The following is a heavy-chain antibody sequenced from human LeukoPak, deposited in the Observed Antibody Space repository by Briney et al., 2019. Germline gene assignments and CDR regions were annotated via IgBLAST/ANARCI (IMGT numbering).Heavy chain of an antibody. V-gene: IGHV4-39*07. J-gene: IGHJ4*02. Sequence: KPSQTLPLTCTVSSGSISSSSYYWGWIRQPPGKGLEWIGSIYYSGSTYYNPSLKSRVTISVDTSKNQFSLKLSSVTAADTAVYYCARSSRELADSLDYWGQGTLVTVSS. CDR2: IYYSGST. CDR3: ARSSRELADSLDY. D-gene: IGHD1-26*01. CDR1: SGSISSSSYY.